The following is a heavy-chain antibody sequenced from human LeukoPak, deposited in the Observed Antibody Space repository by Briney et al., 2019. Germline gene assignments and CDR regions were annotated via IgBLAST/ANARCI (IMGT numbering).Heavy chain of an antibody. D-gene: IGHD3-10*01. V-gene: IGHV3-74*01. CDR2: INSDGSSI. CDR1: GFTFSSYW. J-gene: IGHJ5*02. Sequence: GGPLRLSCAASGFTFSSYWMHWVRQAPGKGLVWVSRINSDGSSIDYADSVKGRFTISRDNAKSTLYLQMNSLRAEDTAVYYCARDPMALDWFDPWGQGTLVTVSS. CDR3: ARDPMALDWFDP.